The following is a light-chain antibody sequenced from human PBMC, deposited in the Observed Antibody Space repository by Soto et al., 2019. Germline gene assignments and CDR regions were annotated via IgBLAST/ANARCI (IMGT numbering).Light chain of an antibody. V-gene: IGLV2-14*01. CDR3: TSFSSSSSFYV. CDR2: QVT. Sequence: QSVLTQPASVSGSLGQSITISCTGTTRDIAGYNYISWYQQLPGKAPKLMIYQVTIRPSGISNRFSGSKSGNTASLTISWLHAEDEADDYCTSFSSSSSFYVFGTGTKVTVL. CDR1: TRDIAGYNY. J-gene: IGLJ1*01.